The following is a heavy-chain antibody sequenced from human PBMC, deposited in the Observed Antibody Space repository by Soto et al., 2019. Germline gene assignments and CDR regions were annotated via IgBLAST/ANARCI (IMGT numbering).Heavy chain of an antibody. CDR1: GFNFRNAG. Sequence: GGSKRLSSAASGFNFRNAGRNWVRQEPGKGLEWVGRIKSKTDGGTTDYAAPVKGRFTISRDDSKNTLYLQMNSLKTEDTAVYYCTTDPVTMIVVVPSSGWGQGTLVTVSS. CDR2: IKSKTDGGTT. J-gene: IGHJ4*02. D-gene: IGHD3-22*01. V-gene: IGHV3-15*07. CDR3: TTDPVTMIVVVPSSG.